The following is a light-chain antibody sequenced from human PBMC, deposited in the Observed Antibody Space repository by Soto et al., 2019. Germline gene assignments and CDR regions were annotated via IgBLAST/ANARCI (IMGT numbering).Light chain of an antibody. V-gene: IGKV3-20*01. CDR1: QSVSSIY. CDR3: QQYGSSPPVT. J-gene: IGKJ1*01. CDR2: GAS. Sequence: EIVLTQSPGTLSSSPGERATLSCRASQSVSSIYLAWYQQKPGQAPRLLIYGASSRATGIPDRFSGSGSGTDFTLTISRLEPEDFAVYYCQQYGSSPPVTFGQGTKVEIK.